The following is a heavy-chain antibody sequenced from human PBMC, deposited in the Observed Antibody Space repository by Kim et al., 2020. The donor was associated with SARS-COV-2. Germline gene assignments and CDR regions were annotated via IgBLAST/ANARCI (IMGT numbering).Heavy chain of an antibody. CDR1: GFTFADNA. CDR3: TRGGGTAED. CDR2: ITSRRYGGTT. Sequence: GGSLRLSCTASGFTFADNAISWFRQAPGKGLEWVGFITSRRYGGTTEFAASVKGRFSISRDDSRSIAFLRMNSLKTEDTAGYYCTRGGGTAEDWGQG. V-gene: IGHV3-49*03. D-gene: IGHD2-15*01. J-gene: IGHJ4*02.